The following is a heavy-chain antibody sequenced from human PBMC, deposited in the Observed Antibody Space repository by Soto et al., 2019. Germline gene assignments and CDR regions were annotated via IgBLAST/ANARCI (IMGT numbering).Heavy chain of an antibody. CDR1: GFSFSSYE. J-gene: IGHJ4*02. V-gene: IGHV3-48*03. CDR3: ARGMPGLFDY. Sequence: GGSLRLSCAASGFSFSSYEMNWVRQAPGKGLEWVSYISSSGSTIYYADSVKGRFTISRDNAKNSLYLQMNSLRAEDTAVYYCARGMPGLFDYWGQGTLVTVRS. CDR2: ISSSGSTI. D-gene: IGHD2-2*01.